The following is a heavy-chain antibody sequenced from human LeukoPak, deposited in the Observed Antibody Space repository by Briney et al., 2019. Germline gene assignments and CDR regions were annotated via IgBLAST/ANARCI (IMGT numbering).Heavy chain of an antibody. CDR2: INSSGRTI. Sequence: GGSLRLSCAASGFTFSDYYMSWIRQAPGKGLEWVSYINSSGRTIYYADSVKGRFTISRDNAKNSLYLQMNSLRAEDTAVYYCAREGKDDYDILTGYFNYWGQGTLVTVSS. J-gene: IGHJ4*02. CDR3: AREGKDDYDILTGYFNY. V-gene: IGHV3-11*04. CDR1: GFTFSDYY. D-gene: IGHD3-9*01.